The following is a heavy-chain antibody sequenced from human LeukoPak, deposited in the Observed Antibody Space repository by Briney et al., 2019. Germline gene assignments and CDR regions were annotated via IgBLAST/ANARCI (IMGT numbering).Heavy chain of an antibody. Sequence: GGSLRLSCAASGFTFSSYAMSWVRQAPGKGLEWVSAISGSGGSTYYADSVKGRFTISRDNSKNTLYLRMNSLRAEDTAVYYCARAGPTVTKSDYFDYWGQGTLVTVSS. CDR2: ISGSGGST. CDR1: GFTFSSYA. V-gene: IGHV3-23*01. J-gene: IGHJ4*02. CDR3: ARAGPTVTKSDYFDY. D-gene: IGHD4-17*01.